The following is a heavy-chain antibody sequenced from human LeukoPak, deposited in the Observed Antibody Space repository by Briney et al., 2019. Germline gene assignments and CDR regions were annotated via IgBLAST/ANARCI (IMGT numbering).Heavy chain of an antibody. D-gene: IGHD1-26*01. CDR1: GFTFSGSA. CDR3: NRWESYYYGMDV. V-gene: IGHV3-73*01. J-gene: IGHJ6*04. CDR2: IRSKANSYAT. Sequence: GGSLRLSCAASGFTFSGSAMHWVRQASGKGLEWVGRIRSKANSYATAYAAAVKCRFTISRDDSKNTAYLQMNRLKTEDTAVYYCNRWESYYYGMDVWGKGTTVTVSS.